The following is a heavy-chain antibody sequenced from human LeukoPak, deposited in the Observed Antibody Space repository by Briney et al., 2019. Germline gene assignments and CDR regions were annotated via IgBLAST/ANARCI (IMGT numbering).Heavy chain of an antibody. CDR2: INHSGST. CDR1: GGSFSGYY. J-gene: IGHJ3*02. V-gene: IGHV4-34*03. D-gene: IGHD6-13*01. CDR3: RGSGSSWYLVPLDVFDI. Sequence: SETLSLTCAVYGGSFSGYYWSWIRQPPGKGLEWIGEINHSGSTNYIPSLKSRVTISVDTSKNQFSLKLSSVTAADTAVYYCRGSGSSWYLVPLDVFDIWGQGTMVTVSS.